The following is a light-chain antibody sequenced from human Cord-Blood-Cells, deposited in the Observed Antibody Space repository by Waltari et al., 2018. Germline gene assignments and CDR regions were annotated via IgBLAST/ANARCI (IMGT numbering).Light chain of an antibody. J-gene: IGKJ1*01. Sequence: DIQMTQSQSSLSASVGARVTITCRSSKSISSYLNWYQQKPGKAPKLLIYAASSLQSGVPSRFSGSGSGTDFTLTISSLQPEDFATYYCQQSYSTPWTFGQGTKVEIK. CDR3: QQSYSTPWT. CDR2: AAS. CDR1: KSISSY. V-gene: IGKV1-39*01.